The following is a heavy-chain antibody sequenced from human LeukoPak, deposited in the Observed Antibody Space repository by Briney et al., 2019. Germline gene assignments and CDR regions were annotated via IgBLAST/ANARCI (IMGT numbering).Heavy chain of an antibody. J-gene: IGHJ5*02. D-gene: IGHD6-13*01. CDR2: IDHTGIT. Sequence: TASETLSLTCTVSDDSITIYYWTWIRQPPGKGLEWIGYIDHTGITNYNPSLNSRVTISRDTSKNHFSLELSSATAADTAVYYCARAGIAAAGNRWFDPWGQGTLLTVSS. V-gene: IGHV4-59*01. CDR1: DDSITIYY. CDR3: ARAGIAAAGNRWFDP.